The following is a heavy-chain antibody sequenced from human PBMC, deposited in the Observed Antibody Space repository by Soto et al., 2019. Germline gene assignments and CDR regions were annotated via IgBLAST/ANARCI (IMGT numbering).Heavy chain of an antibody. CDR3: ARQGLELGIGDY. D-gene: IGHD7-27*01. J-gene: IGHJ4*02. CDR1: GYTFTSYA. V-gene: IGHV1-3*01. CDR2: IIAGNGDA. Sequence: ASVKFSCNASGYTFTSYAMHWVRQAPGQRLECMVWIIAGNGDAKYXXKFQGRVXXTGDTAASTGXMELSXLRSEDTAVYYCARQGLELGIGDYWRQGTLVTGSS.